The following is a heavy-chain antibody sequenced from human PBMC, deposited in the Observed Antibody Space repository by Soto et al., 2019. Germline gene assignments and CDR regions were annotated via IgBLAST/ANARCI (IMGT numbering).Heavy chain of an antibody. J-gene: IGHJ4*02. Sequence: PSETLSLTCAVYGGSFSGYYWTWIRQPPGTGLEWIGEINHSGSTNYNPSLKSRVTISVDTSKNQFSLKLTSVTAADTAVYYCARDKITGLFDYWGQGTLVKVSS. CDR3: ARDKITGLFDY. CDR2: INHSGST. CDR1: GGSFSGYY. V-gene: IGHV4-34*01. D-gene: IGHD2-8*02.